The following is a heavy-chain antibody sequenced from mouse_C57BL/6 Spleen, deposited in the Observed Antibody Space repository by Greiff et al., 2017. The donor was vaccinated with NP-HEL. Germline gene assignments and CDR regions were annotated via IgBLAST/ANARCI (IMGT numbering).Heavy chain of an antibody. V-gene: IGHV1-82*01. Sequence: VQLKASGPELVKPGASVKISCKASGYAFSSYWMNWVKPRPGKGLEWIGRIYPGDGDTNYNGTFKGKATLPADKSSSTAYMQLSSLTSEDSAVYFCARAGDEYYGHGYFDVWGTGTTVTVSS. CDR3: ARAGDEYYGHGYFDV. D-gene: IGHD1-2*01. J-gene: IGHJ1*03. CDR2: IYPGDGDT. CDR1: GYAFSSYW.